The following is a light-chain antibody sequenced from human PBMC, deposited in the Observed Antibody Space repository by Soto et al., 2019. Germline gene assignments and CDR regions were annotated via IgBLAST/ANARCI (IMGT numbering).Light chain of an antibody. CDR2: GAS. CDR1: QSVSSSY. CDR3: QQYKNWPPIT. Sequence: ELVLTQSPGTLSLSPGERATLSCRASQSVSSSYLAWYQQKPGQAPRLLIYGASTRATGIPARFSGSGSGTEFTLTISSLQSEDFAVYYCQQYKNWPPITFGQGTRLEIK. J-gene: IGKJ5*01. V-gene: IGKV3-15*01.